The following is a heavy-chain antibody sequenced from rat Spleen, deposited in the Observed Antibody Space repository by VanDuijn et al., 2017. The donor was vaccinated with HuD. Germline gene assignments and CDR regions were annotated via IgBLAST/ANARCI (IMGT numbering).Heavy chain of an antibody. D-gene: IGHD1-1*01. Sequence: EMQLVESGGGLVQPGRSLKLSCVASGFAFSDYAMAWVRQAPGKGLEWVTTITNDGTSTYYRDSVKGRFSISRDNAKSTLYLQMDSLRSKNTATYYCATDVTYYWYFDFWGPGTMVTVSS. J-gene: IGHJ1*01. V-gene: IGHV5-29*01. CDR3: ATDVTYYWYFDF. CDR1: GFAFSDYA. CDR2: ITNDGTST.